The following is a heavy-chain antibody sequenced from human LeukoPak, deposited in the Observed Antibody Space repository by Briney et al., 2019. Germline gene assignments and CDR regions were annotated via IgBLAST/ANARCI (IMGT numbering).Heavy chain of an antibody. CDR1: GGSFSGYY. CDR3: ASLSRRIDY. V-gene: IGHV4-34*01. J-gene: IGHJ4*02. Sequence: SETLSLTCAVYGGSFSGYYWSWTRQPPGKGLEWIGEINHSGSTNYNPSLKSRVTISVDTSKNQFSLKLSSVTAADTAVYYCASLSRRIDYWGQGTLVTVSS. CDR2: INHSGST.